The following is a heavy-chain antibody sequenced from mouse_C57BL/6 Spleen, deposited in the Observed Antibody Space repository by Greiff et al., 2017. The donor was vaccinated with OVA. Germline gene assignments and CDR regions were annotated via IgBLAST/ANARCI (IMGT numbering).Heavy chain of an antibody. CDR2: INPGSGGT. CDR1: GYAFTNYL. CDR3: ARTACDYAYAMDY. J-gene: IGHJ4*01. Sequence: QVQLQQSGAELVRPGTSVKVSCKASGYAFTNYLIEWVKQRPGQGLEWIGVINPGSGGTNYNEKFKGKATLTADKSSSTAYMQLSSLTSEDSSVYVCARTACDYAYAMDYWGQGTSVTVSS. V-gene: IGHV1-54*01. D-gene: IGHD2-4*01.